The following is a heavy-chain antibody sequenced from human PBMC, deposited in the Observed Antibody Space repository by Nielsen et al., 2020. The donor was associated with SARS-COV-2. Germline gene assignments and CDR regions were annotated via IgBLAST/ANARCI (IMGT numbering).Heavy chain of an antibody. J-gene: IGHJ4*02. CDR1: GFTFSSYA. CDR2: ISGSGRTT. Sequence: GESLKISCAASGFTFSSYAMSWVRQAPGKGLEWVSAISGSGRTTYYADSVKGRFTVSRDNSKNTLYLQMNSLRAEDTAVYYCAKIQQVGDTSRDYWGQGALVTVSS. CDR3: AKIQQVGDTSRDY. V-gene: IGHV3-23*01. D-gene: IGHD1-26*01.